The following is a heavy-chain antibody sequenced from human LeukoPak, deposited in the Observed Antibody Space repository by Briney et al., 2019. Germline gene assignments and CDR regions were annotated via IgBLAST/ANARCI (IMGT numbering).Heavy chain of an antibody. V-gene: IGHV3-20*04. CDR1: GFTFDDYG. D-gene: IGHD3-16*01. Sequence: GGSLRLSCAASGFTFDDYGMSWVRQAPGKGLEWVSGINWNGGSTGYADSVKGRFTISRDNAKNSLYLQMNSLRAEDTALYYCARLHAGIMITFGGVRRAQYYFDYWGQGPLVTVSS. J-gene: IGHJ4*02. CDR3: ARLHAGIMITFGGVRRAQYYFDY. CDR2: INWNGGST.